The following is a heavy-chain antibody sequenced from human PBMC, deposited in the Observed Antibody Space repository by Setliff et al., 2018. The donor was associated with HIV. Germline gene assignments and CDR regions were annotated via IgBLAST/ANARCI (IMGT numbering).Heavy chain of an antibody. V-gene: IGHV1-18*04. CDR1: GYTLTDTY. Sequence: ASVKVSCKASGYTLTDTYMHWVRQAPGQGLEWMGWISAYDGNTNYAQKVRERVTLTTDTAMNTAFMELKNLTSADTAVYFCARSDWELVLSFFDYWGQGTQVTVSS. CDR2: ISAYDGNT. J-gene: IGHJ4*02. D-gene: IGHD1-26*01. CDR3: ARSDWELVLSFFDY.